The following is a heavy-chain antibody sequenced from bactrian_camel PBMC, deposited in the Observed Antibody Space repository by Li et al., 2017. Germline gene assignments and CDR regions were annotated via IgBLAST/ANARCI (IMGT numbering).Heavy chain of an antibody. CDR1: EFSAC. V-gene: IGHV3S1*01. Sequence: VQLVESGGGSVQVGGSLRLSCSYSEFSACVGWFRQAPGKGLEWVSAINTGGGKTYYADSVKGRFTVSRDDAKNTLYLQLNSLKTEDTAMYYCTNNRAPYDYGGGYYFREYDYWGQGTQVTVS. CDR3: TNNRAPYDYGGGYYFREYDY. D-gene: IGHD2*01. CDR2: INTGGGKT. J-gene: IGHJ4*01.